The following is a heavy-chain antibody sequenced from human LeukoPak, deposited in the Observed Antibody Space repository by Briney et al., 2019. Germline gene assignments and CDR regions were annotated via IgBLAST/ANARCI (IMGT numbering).Heavy chain of an antibody. V-gene: IGHV3-20*04. D-gene: IGHD1-26*01. CDR1: GFTFDDYG. Sequence: GGSLRLSCAASGFTFDDYGMSWVRQAPGKGLEWVSGINWNGGSTGYVDSVRGQFTISRDNAKKSLYLQMNSLRAEDTALYYCARGPHSGSYFGTDYWGQGTLVTVSS. CDR3: ARGPHSGSYFGTDY. CDR2: INWNGGST. J-gene: IGHJ4*02.